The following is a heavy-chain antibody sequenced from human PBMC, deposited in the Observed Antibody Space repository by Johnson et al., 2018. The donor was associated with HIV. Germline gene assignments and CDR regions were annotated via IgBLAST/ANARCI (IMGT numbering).Heavy chain of an antibody. J-gene: IGHJ3*02. CDR2: IGTAGDT. CDR1: GFTVSSNY. Sequence: VQLVESGGGLIQPGGSLRLSCAASGFTVSSNYMSWVRQATGKGLEWVSAIGTAGDTYYPGSVKGRFTISREIAKNSLYLQMNSLRAGDTAVYYCARGASDDRSGYRILGYAFDIWGQGTMVTVSS. V-gene: IGHV3-13*01. CDR3: ARGASDDRSGYRILGYAFDI. D-gene: IGHD3-22*01.